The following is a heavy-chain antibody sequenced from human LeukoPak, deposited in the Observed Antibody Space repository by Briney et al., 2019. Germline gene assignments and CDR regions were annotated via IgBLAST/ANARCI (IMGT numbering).Heavy chain of an antibody. V-gene: IGHV7-4-1*02. CDR1: GYSFNKYA. D-gene: IGHD6-19*01. CDR3: AREAGSGWYHYYYYYYMDV. CDR2: INTNTGNP. Sequence: ASVKVSCKASGYSFNKYAMNWVRQAPGQGLEWMGWINTNTGNPTYAQGFTGRFVFSLDTSVSTAYLQISSLKAEDTAVYYCAREAGSGWYHYYYYYYMDVWGKGTTVTVSS. J-gene: IGHJ6*03.